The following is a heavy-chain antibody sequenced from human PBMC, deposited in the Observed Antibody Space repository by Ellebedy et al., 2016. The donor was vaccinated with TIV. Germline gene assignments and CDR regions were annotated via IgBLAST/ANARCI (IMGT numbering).Heavy chain of an antibody. J-gene: IGHJ3*02. D-gene: IGHD6-19*01. V-gene: IGHV3-30*03. CDR2: ISVDGRAV. CDR3: VRGWYSSGHCDVFAM. CDR1: GFTFSDSV. Sequence: GGPLRLSXVGLGFTFSDSVMHWVRQVPGKGLDWVAGISVDGRAVHYPDSVKGRFTISRDNAQNTVYLQMNSLRLEDTAVYYCVRGWYSSGHCDVFAMWGQGTIVTVSS.